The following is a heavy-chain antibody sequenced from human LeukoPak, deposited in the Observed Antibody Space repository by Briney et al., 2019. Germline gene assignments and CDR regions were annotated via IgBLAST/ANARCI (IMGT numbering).Heavy chain of an antibody. D-gene: IGHD1-26*01. J-gene: IGHJ3*02. Sequence: GESLKISCKGSGYSFTSYWIGWVRQMPGKGLEWMGIIYPGDSDTRYSPSFQGQVTISVDKSISTAYLQWSSLRASDTAMYYCAKSIFGGSYVDAFDTWGQGTVVTVSS. CDR3: AKSIFGGSYVDAFDT. CDR2: IYPGDSDT. CDR1: GYSFTSYW. V-gene: IGHV5-51*01.